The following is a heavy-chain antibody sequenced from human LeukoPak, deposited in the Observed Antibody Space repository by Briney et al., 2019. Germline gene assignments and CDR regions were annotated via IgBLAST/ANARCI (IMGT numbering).Heavy chain of an antibody. Sequence: GASVKVSCKASGYTFTSYAISWVRQAPGQGLEWMGGIIPIFGTANYAQKFQGRVTITTDESTSTAYMELSSLRSEDTAVYYCARVRATNYYDSSGYRLWPNFDYWGQGTLVTVSS. CDR1: GYTFTSYA. D-gene: IGHD3-22*01. V-gene: IGHV1-69*05. CDR2: IIPIFGTA. CDR3: ARVRATNYYDSSGYRLWPNFDY. J-gene: IGHJ4*02.